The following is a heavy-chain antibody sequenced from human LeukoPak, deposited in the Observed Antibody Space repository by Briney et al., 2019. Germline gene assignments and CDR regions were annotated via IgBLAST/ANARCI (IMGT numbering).Heavy chain of an antibody. CDR1: GGSISSSSYY. CDR3: ARGFYGSGSYSPPYYYMDV. Sequence: SETLSLTCIVSGGSISSSSYYWGWIRQPPGKGLEWIGSIYYSGSTNYNPSLKSRVTISVDTSKNQFSLKLSSVTAADTAVYYCARGFYGSGSYSPPYYYMDVWGKGTTVTISS. V-gene: IGHV4-39*07. D-gene: IGHD3-10*01. J-gene: IGHJ6*03. CDR2: IYYSGST.